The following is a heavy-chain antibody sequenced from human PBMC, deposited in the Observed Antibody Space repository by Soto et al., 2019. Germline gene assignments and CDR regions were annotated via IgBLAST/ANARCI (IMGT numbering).Heavy chain of an antibody. CDR3: VKDRDSNSWPSRDV. D-gene: IGHD3-22*01. V-gene: IGHV1-18*01. Sequence: QVHLVRSGAEVKKPGASVNVSCKTSGYTFTRNGISWVRQAPGQGLEWMGWISPNSGNIKYAQKLQGRVIMTTDTSTSTAYMELRSLRSDDTAVYYCVKDRDSNSWPSRDVWGPGTTVTVSS. CDR2: ISPNSGNI. J-gene: IGHJ6*02. CDR1: GYTFTRNG.